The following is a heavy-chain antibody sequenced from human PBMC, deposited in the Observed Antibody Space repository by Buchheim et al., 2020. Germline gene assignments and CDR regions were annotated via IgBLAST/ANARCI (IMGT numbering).Heavy chain of an antibody. CDR1: GFTFSSYA. CDR2: ISYDGSNK. Sequence: QVQLVESGGGVVQPVRSLRLSCAASGFTFSSYAMHWVRQAPGKGLEWVAVISYDGSNKYYADSVKGRFTISRDNSKNTLYLQMNSLRAEDTAVYYCARDMYYGDYVDYFDYWGQGTL. J-gene: IGHJ4*02. V-gene: IGHV3-30*04. D-gene: IGHD4-17*01. CDR3: ARDMYYGDYVDYFDY.